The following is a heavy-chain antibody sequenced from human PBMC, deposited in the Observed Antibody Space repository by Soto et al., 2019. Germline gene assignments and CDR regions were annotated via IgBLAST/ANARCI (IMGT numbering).Heavy chain of an antibody. V-gene: IGHV3-30*18. Sequence: GESLKISCAASGFTFSSYGMHWVRQAPGKGLEWVAVISYDGSNKYYADSVKGRFTISRDNSKNTLYLQMNSLRAEDTAVYYCAKDDRHSGSNYGGHYFDYWGQGTLVTVSS. CDR2: ISYDGSNK. D-gene: IGHD1-26*01. CDR3: AKDDRHSGSNYGGHYFDY. CDR1: GFTFSSYG. J-gene: IGHJ4*02.